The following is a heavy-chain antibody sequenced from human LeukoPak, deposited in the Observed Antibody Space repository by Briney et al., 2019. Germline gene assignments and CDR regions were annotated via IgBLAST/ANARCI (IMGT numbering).Heavy chain of an antibody. CDR2: ISGDGGST. V-gene: IGHV3-43*02. CDR3: AKDRDYSSSALIGDV. D-gene: IGHD6-6*01. Sequence: GGSLRLSCAASGFTFDDYAMHWVRQAPGKGLEWVSLISGDGGSTYYADSVKGRFTISRDNAKNSLYLQMNSLRAEDMALYYCAKDRDYSSSALIGDVWGQGTMVTVSS. CDR1: GFTFDDYA. J-gene: IGHJ3*01.